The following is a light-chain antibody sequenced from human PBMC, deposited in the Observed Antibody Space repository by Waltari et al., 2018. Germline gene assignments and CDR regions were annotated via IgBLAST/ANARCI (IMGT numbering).Light chain of an antibody. CDR1: RSDGGTDND. CDR3: CSYAGATTSVP. J-gene: IGLJ2*01. CDR2: EGS. Sequence: QSALTQHASVSESPGQSITISCPGTRSDGGTDNDVAWYQYHSGKCTQLQIYEGSTRPSVVSNRFSGSHAGNAASLTLSGLQAEDEADYYCCSYAGATTSVPFDGGTKLTVL. V-gene: IGLV2-23*01.